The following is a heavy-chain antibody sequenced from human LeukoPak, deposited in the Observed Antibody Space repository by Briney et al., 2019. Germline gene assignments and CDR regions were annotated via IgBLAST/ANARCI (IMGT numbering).Heavy chain of an antibody. V-gene: IGHV3-53*01. CDR3: ARGRPHGNDY. CDR2: IYSGGST. Sequence: GGSLRLSCAASGFTFSSYGMHWVRQAPGKGLEWVSVIYSGGSTYYADSVKGRFPISRDNPKNTLYLQMTSLRAEDTAVYYCARGRPHGNDYWGQGTLVTVSS. J-gene: IGHJ4*02. D-gene: IGHD4-23*01. CDR1: GFTFSSYG.